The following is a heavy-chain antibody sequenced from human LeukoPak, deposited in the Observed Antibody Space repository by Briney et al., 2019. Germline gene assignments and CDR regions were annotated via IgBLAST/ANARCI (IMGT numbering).Heavy chain of an antibody. Sequence: SETLSLTCAVYGGSFSGYYWSWIRQPPGKGLEWIGEINHSGSTNYNPSLKSRVTISVDTSKNQFSLKLSSVTAADTAVYYCARDRTSYGVMDVWGQGTTVTVSS. J-gene: IGHJ6*02. D-gene: IGHD5-18*01. CDR2: INHSGST. CDR1: GGSFSGYY. V-gene: IGHV4-34*01. CDR3: ARDRTSYGVMDV.